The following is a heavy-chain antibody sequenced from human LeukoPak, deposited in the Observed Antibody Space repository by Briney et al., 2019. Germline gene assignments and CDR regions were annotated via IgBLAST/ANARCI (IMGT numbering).Heavy chain of an antibody. D-gene: IGHD1-1*01. Sequence: SQTLSLTCTVSGGSISSGSYYWSWIRQPAGKGLEWIGRIYTSGSTNYNPSLKSRVTISVDTSKNQFSLKLSSVTAADTAVYYCAREQDLELEPLYFDYWGQGTLVTVSS. V-gene: IGHV4-61*02. CDR2: IYTSGST. CDR1: GGSISSGSYY. CDR3: AREQDLELEPLYFDY. J-gene: IGHJ4*02.